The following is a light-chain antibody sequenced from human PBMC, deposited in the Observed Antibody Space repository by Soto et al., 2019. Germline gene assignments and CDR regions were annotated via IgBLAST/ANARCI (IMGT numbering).Light chain of an antibody. Sequence: QSALTQPASVAGSPGQSIAISCTGTSSDIGGYDHVSWYQQHPGEAPKLMIYDVSSRPSGVSNRFSGSKSGNTASLTISGLQAEDEADYYCSSDTSSSTRVFGGGTKVTVL. CDR2: DVS. J-gene: IGLJ2*01. CDR1: SSDIGGYDH. CDR3: SSDTSSSTRV. V-gene: IGLV2-14*01.